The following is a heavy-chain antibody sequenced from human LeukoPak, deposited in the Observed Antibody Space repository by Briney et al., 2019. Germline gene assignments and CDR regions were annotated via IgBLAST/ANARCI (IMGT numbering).Heavy chain of an antibody. CDR3: ARNSVAMDV. D-gene: IGHD4-23*01. J-gene: IGHJ6*02. V-gene: IGHV6-1*01. CDR1: GDSVSNNIIA. Sequence: SQTLSLTCAISGDSVSNNIIAWNWIRWRPSRGLEWLGRTAYSSKWSTDYALSVRGRISINPDTSKNQISLQLNSVTPEDTAVYYCARNSVAMDVWGQGTTVTVSS. CDR2: TAYSSKWST.